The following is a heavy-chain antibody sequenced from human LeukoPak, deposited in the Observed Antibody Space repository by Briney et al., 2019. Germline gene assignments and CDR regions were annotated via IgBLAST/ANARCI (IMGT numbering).Heavy chain of an antibody. CDR2: IYYSGST. J-gene: IGHJ4*02. CDR1: GGPISSYY. Sequence: SETLSLTCTVSGGPISSYYWSWIRQPPGKGLEWIGYIYYSGSTNYNPSLKSRVTISVDTSKNQFSLKLSSVTAADTAVYYCARGIAVAGKSDYWGQGTLVTVSS. V-gene: IGHV4-59*01. CDR3: ARGIAVAGKSDY. D-gene: IGHD6-19*01.